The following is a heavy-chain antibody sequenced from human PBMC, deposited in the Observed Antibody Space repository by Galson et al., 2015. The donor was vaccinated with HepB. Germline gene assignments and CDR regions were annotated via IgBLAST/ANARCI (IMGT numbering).Heavy chain of an antibody. CDR2: IKQDGSET. CDR3: ARDTSPRVTTVYYDAFDI. J-gene: IGHJ3*02. V-gene: IGHV3-7*01. CDR1: GFTFNRFW. D-gene: IGHD4-11*01. Sequence: SLRLSCAVSGFTFNRFWMTWVRQAPGKGLEWVANIKQDGSETHYVDSVKGRFTISRDNAQNSLLLQMNSLRAEDTAVYYCARDTSPRVTTVYYDAFDIWGQGTLVTVSS.